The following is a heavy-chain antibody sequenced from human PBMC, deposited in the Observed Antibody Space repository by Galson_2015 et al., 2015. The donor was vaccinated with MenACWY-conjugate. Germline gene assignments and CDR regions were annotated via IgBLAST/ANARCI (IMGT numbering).Heavy chain of an antibody. D-gene: IGHD5-12*01. CDR2: ISSTSRTI. CDR3: ARARGLDY. J-gene: IGHJ4*02. Sequence: SLRLSCAVSGFTFSDYSVNWVRQAPGKGLEWISYISSTSRTIYYADSVKGRFTISRDNAKNSLYLQMNSLRAEDTAVYYCARARGLDYWGQGTLVTVSS. CDR1: GFTFSDYS. V-gene: IGHV3-48*01.